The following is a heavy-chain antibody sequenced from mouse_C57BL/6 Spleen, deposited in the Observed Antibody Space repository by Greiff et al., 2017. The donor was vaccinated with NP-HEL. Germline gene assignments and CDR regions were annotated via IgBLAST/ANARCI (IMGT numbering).Heavy chain of an antibody. D-gene: IGHD2-3*01. V-gene: IGHV5-4*01. CDR1: GFTFSSYA. J-gene: IGHJ1*03. CDR2: ISDGGSYT. CDR3: ARDLRPDGYHWYFDV. Sequence: DVQLQESGGGLVKPGGSLKLSCAASGFTFSSYAMSWVRQTPEKRLEWVATISDGGSYTYYPDNVKGRFTISRDNAKNNLYLQMSHLKSEDTAMYYCARDLRPDGYHWYFDVWGTGTTVTVSS.